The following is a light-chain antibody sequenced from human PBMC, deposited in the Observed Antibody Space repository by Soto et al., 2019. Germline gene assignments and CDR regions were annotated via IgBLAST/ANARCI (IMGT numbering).Light chain of an antibody. Sequence: QSLLTQPASVSLSPGQSITISCTGTSSDVGGYNYVSLYQQYPGKVPKLMIYEVSNRPSGVSNRFSGSKSGNTASLTISGLHAEDEDDYYCTYSASSRTYVFGTGTKVTVL. CDR2: EVS. V-gene: IGLV2-14*01. J-gene: IGLJ1*01. CDR3: TYSASSRTYV. CDR1: SSDVGGYNY.